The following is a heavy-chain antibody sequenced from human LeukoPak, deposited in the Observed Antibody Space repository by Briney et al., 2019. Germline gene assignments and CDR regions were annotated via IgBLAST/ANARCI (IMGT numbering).Heavy chain of an antibody. V-gene: IGHV3-48*04. CDR1: GFIFSSYW. Sequence: GGSLRLSCAASGFIFSSYWMSWVRQAPGKGLEWVSYISSSGSTIYYADSVKGRFTISRDNAKNSLYLQMNSLRAEDTAVYYCARYRWDGTGIIKYWGQGTLVTVSS. J-gene: IGHJ4*02. CDR2: ISSSGSTI. D-gene: IGHD3-10*01. CDR3: ARYRWDGTGIIKY.